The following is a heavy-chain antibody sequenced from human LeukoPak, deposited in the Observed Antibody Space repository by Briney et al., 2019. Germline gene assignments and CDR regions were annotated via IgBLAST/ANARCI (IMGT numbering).Heavy chain of an antibody. CDR2: XXXXXGTA. CDR3: ARGPTRITMVRGAPDYYFDY. CDR1: GGTFSSYA. Sequence: SVKVSCKASGGTFSSYAISWVRQAPGQGLEXXXXXXXXXGTANYAQKFQGRVTITADESTSTAYMELSSLRSEDTAVYYCARGPTRITMVRGAPDYYFDYWGQGTLVTVSS. J-gene: IGHJ4*02. V-gene: IGHV1-69*01. D-gene: IGHD3-10*01.